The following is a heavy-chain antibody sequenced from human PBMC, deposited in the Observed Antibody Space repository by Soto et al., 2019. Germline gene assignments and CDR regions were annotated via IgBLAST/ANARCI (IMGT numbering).Heavy chain of an antibody. D-gene: IGHD2-15*01. V-gene: IGHV1-46*01. CDR2: INPSGGTT. CDR3: ARVRGGGSEYFFDY. Sequence: ASVKVSCKASGYTFTRYNVHWVRQAPGQGLEWMAIINPSGGTTYYVQKFEGRVTLTTDTSTSTVYMELSSLRSDDTAVYYCARVRGGGSEYFFDYWGQGTLVTVAS. J-gene: IGHJ4*02. CDR1: GYTFTRYN.